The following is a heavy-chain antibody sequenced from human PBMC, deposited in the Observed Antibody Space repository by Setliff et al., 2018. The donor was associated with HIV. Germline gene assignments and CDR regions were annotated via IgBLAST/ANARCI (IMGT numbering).Heavy chain of an antibody. Sequence: SETLSLTCSISGGSISFYYWNWLRQTPGKGLEWIAYTFDNGNTPYNPSLESRVTLSLDTSRNLFSLRLASVTAADTAVYYCARDPGAHDRQFDHWGQGALVTVSS. V-gene: IGHV4-59*01. CDR1: GGSISFYY. CDR3: ARDPGAHDRQFDH. CDR2: TFDNGNT. D-gene: IGHD3-22*01. J-gene: IGHJ4*02.